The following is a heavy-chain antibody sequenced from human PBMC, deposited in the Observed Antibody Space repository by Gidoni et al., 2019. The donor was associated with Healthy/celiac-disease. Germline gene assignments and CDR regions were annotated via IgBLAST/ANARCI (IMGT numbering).Heavy chain of an antibody. J-gene: IGHJ4*02. CDR2: IYYSGST. Sequence: QVQLQESGPGLVKPSETLSLTCTVSGGSISLYYLSWIRQPPGKGLEWIGYIYYSGSTNYNPSLKSRVTISVDTSKNQFSLKLSSVTAADTAVYYCARHLGNYYDITGSTLGYWGQGTLVTVSS. V-gene: IGHV4-59*08. D-gene: IGHD3-22*01. CDR3: ARHLGNYYDITGSTLGY. CDR1: GGSISLYY.